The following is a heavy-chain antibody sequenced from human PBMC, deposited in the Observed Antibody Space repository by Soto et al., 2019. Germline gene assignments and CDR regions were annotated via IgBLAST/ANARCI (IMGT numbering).Heavy chain of an antibody. D-gene: IGHD2-8*01. CDR2: ISAYNGNT. Sequence: QVQRVQSGAEVKKPGASVKVSCKASGYTFTSYGISWVRQAPGQGLEWMGWISAYNGNTNYAQKLQSRATITTDTTTSTAYMELRSLRSDDTAVYYCARGFSLMVYAIDYYGMDVWGQGTTVTVSS. V-gene: IGHV1-18*01. CDR3: ARGFSLMVYAIDYYGMDV. CDR1: GYTFTSYG. J-gene: IGHJ6*02.